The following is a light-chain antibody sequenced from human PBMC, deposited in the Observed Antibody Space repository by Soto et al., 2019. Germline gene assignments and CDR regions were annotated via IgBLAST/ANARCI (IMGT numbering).Light chain of an antibody. Sequence: DIQLTQSPSFLSASVGDTVTITCRASQGMSTYLAWYQQKPGKVPKLLIRSASTLQSGVPPRFSGGGSGTVFTLTLSTLQPDDSGSYYCHLLNGYQLAFGGGTNVEIK. CDR2: SAS. J-gene: IGKJ4*01. CDR1: QGMSTY. V-gene: IGKV1-9*01. CDR3: HLLNGYQLA.